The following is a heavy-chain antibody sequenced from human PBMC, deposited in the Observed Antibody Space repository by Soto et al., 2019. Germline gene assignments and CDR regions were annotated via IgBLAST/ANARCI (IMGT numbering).Heavy chain of an antibody. D-gene: IGHD5-18*01. Sequence: ASVKVSCKASGYTFTSYGISWVRQAPGQGIEWMGWISAYNGNTNYAQKLQGRVTMTTDTSTSTADMELRSLRSDDTAVYYCALGILQLWASDAFYIWGQGTMVTVSS. CDR3: ALGILQLWASDAFYI. V-gene: IGHV1-18*04. J-gene: IGHJ3*02. CDR2: ISAYNGNT. CDR1: GYTFTSYG.